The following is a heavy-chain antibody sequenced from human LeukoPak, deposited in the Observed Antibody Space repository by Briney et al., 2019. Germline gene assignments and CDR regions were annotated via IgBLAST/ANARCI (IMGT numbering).Heavy chain of an antibody. CDR1: GFTFSSYS. CDR2: ISSSSSYL. CDR3: ARGPEFGY. Sequence: GGSLRLSCAASGFTFSSYSMNWVRQAPGKGLEWVSSISSSSSYLYYADSVKGRFTISRDNAKNSLYLQMNSLRAEDTAVYYCARGPEFGYWGQGTLVTVSS. J-gene: IGHJ4*02. D-gene: IGHD3-10*01. V-gene: IGHV3-21*01.